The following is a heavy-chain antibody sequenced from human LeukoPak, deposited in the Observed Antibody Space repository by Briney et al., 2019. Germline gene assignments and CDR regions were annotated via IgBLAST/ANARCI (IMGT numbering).Heavy chain of an antibody. V-gene: IGHV3-23*01. CDR2: ISSGGHDAT. D-gene: IGHD1-26*01. Sequence: GGSLRLSCAASGFSFSDYAMVWVRQAPRKGLEWVSGISSGGHDATFYADSVKGRFTVSRDNSKNTLYLQMNSLRAEDTAMYFCAKDAGRSDVDYFDYWGQGTLVTVSS. CDR1: GFSFSDYA. J-gene: IGHJ4*02. CDR3: AKDAGRSDVDYFDY.